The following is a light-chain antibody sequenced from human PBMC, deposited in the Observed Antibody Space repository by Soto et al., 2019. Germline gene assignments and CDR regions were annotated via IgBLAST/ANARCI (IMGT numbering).Light chain of an antibody. CDR3: QQCYSIPLT. J-gene: IGKJ4*01. CDR2: TVF. V-gene: IGKV1-39*01. Sequence: DIQMTQSPSSLSTSVGDRVTITCRASQNIGRNLNWYQQKPGKAPKLLIYTVFNLQTGVPLRFSGRGSGTEFTLTISALQPEDFATYYCQQCYSIPLTFGGGTKVEIK. CDR1: QNIGRN.